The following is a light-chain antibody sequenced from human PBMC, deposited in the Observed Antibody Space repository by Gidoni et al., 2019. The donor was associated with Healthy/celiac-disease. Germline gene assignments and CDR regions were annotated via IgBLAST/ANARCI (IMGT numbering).Light chain of an antibody. CDR1: SSDVGGYT. Sequence: QSALTQPASVSGSPGQSITISCTGTSSDVGGYTMSPGTNNTQAKPPKLMIYDVSNRPSGVSNRFSGSKSGNTASLTISGLQAEDEADYYCSSYTSSSTLDVVFGGGTKLTVL. CDR3: SSYTSSSTLDVV. J-gene: IGLJ2*01. CDR2: DVS. V-gene: IGLV2-14*03.